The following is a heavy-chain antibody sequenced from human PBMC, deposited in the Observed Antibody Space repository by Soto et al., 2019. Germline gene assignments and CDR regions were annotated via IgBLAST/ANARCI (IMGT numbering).Heavy chain of an antibody. CDR3: AKDAHRSYWYFDL. CDR2: ISYDGSNK. Sequence: GGSLRLSCAASGFTFSSYGMHWVRQAPGKGLEWVAVISYDGSNKYYADSVKGRFTISRDNSKNTLYLQMNSLRAEDTAVYYRAKDAHRSYWYFDLWGRGTLVTVSS. J-gene: IGHJ2*01. CDR1: GFTFSSYG. V-gene: IGHV3-30*18.